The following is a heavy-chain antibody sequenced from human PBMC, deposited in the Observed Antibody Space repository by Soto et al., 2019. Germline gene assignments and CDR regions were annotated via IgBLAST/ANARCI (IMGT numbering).Heavy chain of an antibody. CDR1: GGTFSSYT. Sequence: SVKVSCKASGGTFSSYTISWVRQAPGQGLEWMGRIIPILGIANYAQKFQGRVTITADKSTSTAYMELSSLRSEDTAVYYCATMPFSSSSLALDYWGQGTLVTVSS. V-gene: IGHV1-69*02. CDR2: IIPILGIA. D-gene: IGHD6-6*01. J-gene: IGHJ4*02. CDR3: ATMPFSSSSLALDY.